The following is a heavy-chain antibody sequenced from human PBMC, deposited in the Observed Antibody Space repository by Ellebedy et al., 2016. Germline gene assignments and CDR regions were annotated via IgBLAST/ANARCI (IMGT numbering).Heavy chain of an antibody. J-gene: IGHJ4*02. Sequence: ASVKVSXXASGYTFTDYYIHWVRQAPGQGLEWMGWINPNSGGTNYAQKSQGRVTMTKDTSITTAYMELSSLRSDDAAVYYCARRASCGGDCRRGEVDNWGQGTLVTVSS. CDR3: ARRASCGGDCRRGEVDN. CDR1: GYTFTDYY. CDR2: INPNSGGT. V-gene: IGHV1-2*02. D-gene: IGHD2-21*02.